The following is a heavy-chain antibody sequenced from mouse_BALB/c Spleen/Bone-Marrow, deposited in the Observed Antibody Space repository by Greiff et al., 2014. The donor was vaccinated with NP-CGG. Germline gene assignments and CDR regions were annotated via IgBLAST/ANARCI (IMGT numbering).Heavy chain of an antibody. V-gene: IGHV1-14*01. J-gene: IGHJ2*01. D-gene: IGHD2-14*01. CDR3: AKGGNYRYDFDY. CDR1: GYTFTSYV. CDR2: INPYNDGT. Sequence: EVQLQQSGPELVKPGASVKMSCKASGYTFTSYVMHWVKQKPGQGLEWIGYINPYNDGTKYNEKFKGMATLTSDRSSSTAYMERSSLSSEDSAVYYCAKGGNYRYDFDYWGQGTTLTVSS.